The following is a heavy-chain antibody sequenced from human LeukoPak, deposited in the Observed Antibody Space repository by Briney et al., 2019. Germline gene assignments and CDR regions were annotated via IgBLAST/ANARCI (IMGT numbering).Heavy chain of an antibody. D-gene: IGHD6-19*01. V-gene: IGHV3-23*01. CDR1: GLTFSTND. CDR2: ITVGGST. CDR3: AKGGWLEY. J-gene: IGHJ4*02. Sequence: GGSLRLSCAASGLTFSTNDMSWVRQAPGKGLEWVSAITVGGSTYYADSVKGRFTSSRDNSKNTLYLQMNSLRAEDTAVYFCAKGGWLEYWGQGTLVTVSS.